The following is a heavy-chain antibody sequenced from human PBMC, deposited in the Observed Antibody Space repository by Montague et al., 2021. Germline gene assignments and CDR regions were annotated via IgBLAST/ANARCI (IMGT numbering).Heavy chain of an antibody. CDR2: IPHTGSA. CDR1: GGSLSGYI. V-gene: IGHV4-34*01. CDR3: TRGEVAVTGIDY. J-gene: IGHJ4*02. Sequence: SETLSLTCAVYGGSLSGYIWNWLRQPPGRVLEWIGRIPHTGSASYNPSLKSRVTMSVDTSENHFSLRLSSVTAADTAVYYCTRGEVAVTGIDYWGQGALVTVSS. D-gene: IGHD6-19*01.